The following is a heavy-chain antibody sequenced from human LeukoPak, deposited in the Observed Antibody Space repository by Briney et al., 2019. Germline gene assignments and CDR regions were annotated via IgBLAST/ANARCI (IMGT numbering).Heavy chain of an antibody. CDR2: ISWNSGSI. J-gene: IGHJ4*02. CDR3: AKGHPHFNYFDY. D-gene: IGHD2/OR15-2a*01. Sequence: PGRSLRLSCAASGFTFDDYAMRWVRQAPGKGLEWVSGISWNSGSIGYADSVKGRFTISRDNAKNSLYLQMNSLRAEDTALYYCAKGHPHFNYFDYWGQGTLVTVSS. V-gene: IGHV3-9*01. CDR1: GFTFDDYA.